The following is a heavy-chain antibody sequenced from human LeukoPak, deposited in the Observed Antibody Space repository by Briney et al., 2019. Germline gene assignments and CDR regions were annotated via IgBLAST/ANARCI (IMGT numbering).Heavy chain of an antibody. Sequence: ASVKVSCRVSGYTFSGYYLHWVRQAPGQGLEWMGWIKPNSGGTNYAQRFQDRVTMTWDTSISTAYLDLTGLRSADTAVYYCARSASTGSFDYWGQGTLITVSS. CDR1: GYTFSGYY. CDR2: IKPNSGGT. D-gene: IGHD2-8*02. V-gene: IGHV1-2*02. J-gene: IGHJ4*02. CDR3: ARSASTGSFDY.